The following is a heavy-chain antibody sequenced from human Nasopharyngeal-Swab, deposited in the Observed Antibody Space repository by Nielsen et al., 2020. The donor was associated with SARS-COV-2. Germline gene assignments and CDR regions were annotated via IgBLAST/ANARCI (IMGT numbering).Heavy chain of an antibody. J-gene: IGHJ4*02. CDR3: AKDLRGPYFF. Sequence: WIRQPPGKRLEWVAAISGSGDISGSGGSTYYADSVKGRFTISRDNSKNTLSLQMNGLGAEDTAVYYCAKDLRGPYFFWGQGTLVTVSS. V-gene: IGHV3-23*01. CDR2: ISGSGDISGSGGST. D-gene: IGHD2/OR15-2a*01.